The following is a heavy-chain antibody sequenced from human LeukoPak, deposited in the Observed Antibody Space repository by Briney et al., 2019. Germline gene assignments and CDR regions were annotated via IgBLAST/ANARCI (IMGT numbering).Heavy chain of an antibody. V-gene: IGHV3-23*01. J-gene: IGHJ3*02. CDR3: AKCKGTGYSYPRDAFDI. CDR1: GFTFSSYA. Sequence: GGSLRLSCAASGFTFSSYAMSWVRQAPGKGLEWVSAISGSGGSTYYADSVKGRFTISRDKSKNTLFLRMNSLRTEDTAVYYCAKCKGTGYSYPRDAFDIWGQGTMVTVSS. D-gene: IGHD3-22*01. CDR2: ISGSGGST.